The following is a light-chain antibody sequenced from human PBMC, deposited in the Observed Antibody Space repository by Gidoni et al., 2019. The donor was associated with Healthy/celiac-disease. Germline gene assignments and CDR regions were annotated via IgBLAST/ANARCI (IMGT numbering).Light chain of an antibody. CDR1: QGVSSY. V-gene: IGKV3D-11*01. J-gene: IGKJ5*01. CDR3: QQRSNWPTIT. Sequence: EIVLTQSPATLSLSPGERATLSCRASQGVSSYLAWYQQKPGQAPRLLIYDASNRATGIPARFSGSGPGTDFTLTISSLEPEDFAVYYCQQRSNWPTITFXXXTRLEIK. CDR2: DAS.